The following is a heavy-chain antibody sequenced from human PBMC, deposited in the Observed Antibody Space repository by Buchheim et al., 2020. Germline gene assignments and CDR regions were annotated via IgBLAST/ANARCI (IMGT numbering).Heavy chain of an antibody. CDR1: GFTFSSYG. J-gene: IGHJ4*02. CDR2: IRDDGRNK. CDR3: STTVTGGPMDY. V-gene: IGHV3-30*02. Sequence: QVQLVESGGGVVQPGRSLRLSCAASGFTFSSYGMHWVRQAPGKGLEWVAFIRDDGRNKYYADSVKGRFTIYRDNAQNTLETQMNSLRAEDTAVYYCSTTVTGGPMDYWGQGTL. D-gene: IGHD4-17*01.